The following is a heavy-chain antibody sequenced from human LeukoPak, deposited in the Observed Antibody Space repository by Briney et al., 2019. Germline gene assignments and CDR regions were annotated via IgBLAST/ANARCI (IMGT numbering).Heavy chain of an antibody. CDR2: FWVSGDST. J-gene: IGHJ5*02. CDR3: AKGGSSGWYLSNWFDP. V-gene: IGHV3-23*01. Sequence: PGGPLRLFCAACGLTFSSYVMSGPPQAPGEGLEWVSAFWVSGDSTYYSDSVKDRFTISRDNSKNTLYRQMKSVRAEDTAIYHCAKGGSSGWYLSNWFDPWGQGTLVTVSS. D-gene: IGHD6-19*01. CDR1: GLTFSSYV.